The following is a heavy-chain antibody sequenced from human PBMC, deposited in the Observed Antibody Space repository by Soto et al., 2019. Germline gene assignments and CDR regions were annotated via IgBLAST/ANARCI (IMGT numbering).Heavy chain of an antibody. CDR1: GYTFTSYG. Sequence: ASVKVSCKASGYTFTSYGISWVRQAPGQGLEWMGWISAYNGNTNYAQKLQGRVTMTTDTSTSTAYMELRSLRSDDTAVYYCARVSGYSGPVEVDYYYYYGMDVWGQGTTVPVSS. CDR3: ARVSGYSGPVEVDYYYYYGMDV. D-gene: IGHD5-12*01. V-gene: IGHV1-18*01. J-gene: IGHJ6*02. CDR2: ISAYNGNT.